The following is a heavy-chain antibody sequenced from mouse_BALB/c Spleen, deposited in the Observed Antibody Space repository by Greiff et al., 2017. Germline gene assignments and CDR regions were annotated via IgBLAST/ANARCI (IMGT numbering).Heavy chain of an antibody. J-gene: IGHJ3*01. CDR3: AKFITTATGFAY. V-gene: IGHV1-4*01. CDR2: INPSSGYT. Sequence: QVQLQQSGAELARPGASVKMSCKASGYTFTSYTMHWVKQRPGQGLEWIGYINPSSGYTNYNQKFKDKATLTADKSSSTAYMQLSSLTSEDSAVYYCAKFITTATGFAYWGQGTLVTVSA. D-gene: IGHD1-2*01. CDR1: GYTFTSYT.